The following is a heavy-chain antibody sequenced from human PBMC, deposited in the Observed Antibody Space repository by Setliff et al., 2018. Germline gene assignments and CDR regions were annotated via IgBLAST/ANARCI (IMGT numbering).Heavy chain of an antibody. CDR3: ARESYYYDSSGYSMGAFDI. J-gene: IGHJ3*02. V-gene: IGHV3-53*01. CDR2: IFSGGNT. D-gene: IGHD3-22*01. CDR1: GITFTSYA. Sequence: GGSLRLSCVASGITFTSYAMSWVRQAPGKGLEWVSVIFSGGNTYNADSVKGRFTISRDNSKNTVYLQMNSLRAEDTAVYYCARESYYYDSSGYSMGAFDIWGQGTTVTVS.